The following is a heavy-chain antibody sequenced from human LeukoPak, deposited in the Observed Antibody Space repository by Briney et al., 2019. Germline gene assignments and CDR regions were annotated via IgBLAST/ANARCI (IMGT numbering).Heavy chain of an antibody. V-gene: IGHV3-66*01. Sequence: PGGSLRLSCAASGFTVSSNYMNWVRQAPGKGLEWVSLIDSGGYTYYADSVKGRFTISRDNSKNTLYLQMTSLRVEDTAVYHCARGGSGWYALDSWGQGTLVTVSS. CDR1: GFTVSSNY. D-gene: IGHD6-19*01. CDR3: ARGGSGWYALDS. CDR2: IDSGGYT. J-gene: IGHJ4*02.